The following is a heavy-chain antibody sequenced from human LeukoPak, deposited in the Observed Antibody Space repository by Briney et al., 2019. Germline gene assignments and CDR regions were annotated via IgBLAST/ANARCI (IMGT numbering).Heavy chain of an antibody. D-gene: IGHD6-13*01. V-gene: IGHV3-23*01. Sequence: REGSLRLSRAAAGLTFSTYAMSWASQAPGDGMGWVSAISSSGSTIYYADSVKGRFTISRDNTKNSLYLQLDILRAQDTAVDYCARENRYSSSSGPLLDYWGQGTLVTVSS. J-gene: IGHJ4*02. CDR3: ARENRYSSSSGPLLDY. CDR2: ISSSGSTI. CDR1: GLTFSTYA.